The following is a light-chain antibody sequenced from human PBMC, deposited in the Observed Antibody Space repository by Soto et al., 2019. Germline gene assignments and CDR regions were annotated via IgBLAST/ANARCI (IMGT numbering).Light chain of an antibody. J-gene: IGLJ3*02. Sequence: QSVLTQPPSASATPGQRVTISCSGSSSNIGSNNVEWYQHLPGTAPKLLIYSNNQGPSGVPDRFSGSKSGTSAFLAISGLQSEDEADYYCASWDDSVNGLVIGGGTKLTVL. V-gene: IGLV1-44*01. CDR3: ASWDDSVNGLV. CDR2: SNN. CDR1: SSNIGSNN.